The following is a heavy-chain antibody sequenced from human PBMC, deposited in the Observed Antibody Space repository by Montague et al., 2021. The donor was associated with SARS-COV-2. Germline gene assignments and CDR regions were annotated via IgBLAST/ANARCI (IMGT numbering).Heavy chain of an antibody. CDR3: AKGGYFRFDAFDL. CDR2: MNSDGTSR. D-gene: IGHD3-22*01. J-gene: IGHJ3*01. V-gene: IGHV3-74*01. CDR1: GFTFSSYW. Sequence: SLSLSWAASGFTFSSYWIHWVRQAPGKGLVWVSYMNSDGTSRGYADSVRGRFAISRDNAKNTLYLQMSSLRAEDTAVYYCAKGGYFRFDAFDLWGQGTMVTVSS.